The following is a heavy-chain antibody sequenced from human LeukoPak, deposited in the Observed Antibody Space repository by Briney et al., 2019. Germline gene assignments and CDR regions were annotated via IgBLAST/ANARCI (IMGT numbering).Heavy chain of an antibody. CDR2: IYPGDSDT. J-gene: IGHJ4*02. CDR3: ARGGYCTNGVCYTGGYSGYDLDY. Sequence: GESLKISCKGSGYSFTSYWIGWVRQMPGKGLEWMGIIYPGDSDTRYSPSFQGQVTISADKSISTAYLQWSSLKASDTAMYYCARGGYCTNGVCYTGGYSGYDLDYWGQGTLVTVSS. V-gene: IGHV5-51*01. D-gene: IGHD2-8*01. CDR1: GYSFTSYW.